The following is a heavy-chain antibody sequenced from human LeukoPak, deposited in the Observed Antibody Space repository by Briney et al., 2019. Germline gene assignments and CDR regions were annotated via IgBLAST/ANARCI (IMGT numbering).Heavy chain of an antibody. J-gene: IGHJ4*02. CDR2: IIPIFGIA. CDR3: AGDYYDNNDY. CDR1: GGTFSSYA. Sequence: SVTVSCTASGGTFSSYAISWVRQAPGQGLEWMGRIIPIFGIANYAQKFQGRATITADKSTSTAYMELSSLRSEDTAVYYCAGDYYDNNDYWGQGTLVTVSS. V-gene: IGHV1-69*04. D-gene: IGHD3-22*01.